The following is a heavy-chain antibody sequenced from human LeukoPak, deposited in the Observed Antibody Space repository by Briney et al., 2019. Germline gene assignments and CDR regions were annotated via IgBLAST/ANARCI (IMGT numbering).Heavy chain of an antibody. J-gene: IGHJ2*01. CDR3: ARVLSYYDSSGSYGDWYFDL. Sequence: PGGSLRLSCAASGFTFSGSGMSWVRQAPGKGLEWVSVISASGDTTYYADSVKGRFTISRDNAQNSLYLQMNSLRAEDTAVYYCARVLSYYDSSGSYGDWYFDLWGRGTLVTVSS. D-gene: IGHD3-22*01. CDR2: ISASGDTT. CDR1: GFTFSGSG. V-gene: IGHV3-23*01.